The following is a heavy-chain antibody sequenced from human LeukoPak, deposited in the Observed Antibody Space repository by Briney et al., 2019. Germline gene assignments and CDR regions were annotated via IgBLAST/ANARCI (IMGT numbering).Heavy chain of an antibody. CDR3: ARDRNSGSYWDYFDY. CDR2: ISSSSSYI. CDR1: GFTFSSYS. J-gene: IGHJ4*02. V-gene: IGHV3-21*01. Sequence: GGSLRLSCAASGFTFSSYSMNWVRQAPGKGLEWVSSISSSSSYIYYADSVKGRFTISRDNAKTSLYLQMNRLRAEDTAVYYCARDRNSGSYWDYFDYWGQGTLVTVSS. D-gene: IGHD1-26*01.